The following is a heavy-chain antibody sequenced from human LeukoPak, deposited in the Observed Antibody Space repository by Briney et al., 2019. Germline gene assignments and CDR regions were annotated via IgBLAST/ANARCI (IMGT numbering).Heavy chain of an antibody. V-gene: IGHV4-59*01. J-gene: IGHJ4*02. D-gene: IGHD3-16*01. CDR2: IYYSGST. Sequence: PSETLSLTCTVSGGPISSYYWSWIRQPPGKGLEWIGYIYYSGSTNYNPSLKSRVTISVDTSKNQFSLKLSSVTAADTAVYFCARTYTYGGIGLIDYWGQGTLVTVSS. CDR3: ARTYTYGGIGLIDY. CDR1: GGPISSYY.